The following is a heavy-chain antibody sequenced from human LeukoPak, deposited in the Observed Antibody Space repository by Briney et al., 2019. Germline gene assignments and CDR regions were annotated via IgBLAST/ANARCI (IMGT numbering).Heavy chain of an antibody. CDR2: ISSSGSTI. V-gene: IGHV3-11*04. J-gene: IGHJ4*02. CDR3: ARARGGDNWNYEDFGY. CDR1: GFTFSDYY. Sequence: TGGSLRLSCAASGFTFSDYYMSWIRQAPGKGLEWVSYISSSGSTIYYADSVKGRFTISRDNAKNSLYLQMNSLRAEDTAVYYCARARGGDNWNYEDFGYWGQGTLVTVSS. D-gene: IGHD1-7*01.